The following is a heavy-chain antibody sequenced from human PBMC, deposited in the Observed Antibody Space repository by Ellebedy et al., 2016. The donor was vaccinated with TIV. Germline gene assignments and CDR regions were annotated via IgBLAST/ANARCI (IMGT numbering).Heavy chain of an antibody. CDR3: ARDPEGAYYYGSGKFDY. J-gene: IGHJ4*02. D-gene: IGHD3-10*01. CDR2: INAGNGNT. Sequence: ASVKVSCXASGYTFTSHIINWARQAPGQGLERLGWINAGNGNTKYSQKFQGRVTITRDTSTSTVYMEMSSLRPEDTAVFYCARDPEGAYYYGSGKFDYWGQGTLVTVSS. CDR1: GYTFTSHI. V-gene: IGHV1-3*01.